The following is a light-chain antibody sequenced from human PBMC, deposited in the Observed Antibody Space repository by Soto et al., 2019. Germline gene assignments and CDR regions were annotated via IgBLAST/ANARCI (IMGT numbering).Light chain of an antibody. CDR1: QSVRDN. J-gene: IGKJ4*01. Sequence: EIVMTQSPATLSVSPGERVTLSCRASQSVRDNLAWYQQNPGRAPRLLIYGASTRATGIPASFSGSGSGTEFTLTISSLQSADFAIYYCQLYDNWPLTFGGGTRVEIK. CDR2: GAS. V-gene: IGKV3-15*01. CDR3: QLYDNWPLT.